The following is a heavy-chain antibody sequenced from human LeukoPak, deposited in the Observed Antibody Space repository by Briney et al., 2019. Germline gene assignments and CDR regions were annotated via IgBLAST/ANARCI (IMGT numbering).Heavy chain of an antibody. CDR2: INPSGGST. V-gene: IGHV1-46*01. CDR1: GYTFTSYY. D-gene: IGHD5-18*01. Sequence: ASVKVSCKASGYTFTSYYMRWVQQASGQGLEWMGIINPSGGSTNYAQKFQGRVTMTRDTSTSTVYLELSSMRSEDTAVYYCARDGSYGPDYWGQGTLVTVSS. J-gene: IGHJ4*02. CDR3: ARDGSYGPDY.